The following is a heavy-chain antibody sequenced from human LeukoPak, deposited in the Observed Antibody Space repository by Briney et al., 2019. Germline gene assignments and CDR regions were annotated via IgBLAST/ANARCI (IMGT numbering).Heavy chain of an antibody. V-gene: IGHV1-46*01. CDR1: GYTFTSYY. CDR3: AREGVYGGHIDY. Sequence: ASVKVSCKASGYTFTSYYIHLVRQAPGQGFEWMAIINPSDGSTTNSQKFQGRVTMTTDTSTSTAYMELRSLRSDDTAVYYCAREGVYGGHIDYWGQGTLVTVSS. J-gene: IGHJ4*02. D-gene: IGHD4-23*01. CDR2: INPSDGST.